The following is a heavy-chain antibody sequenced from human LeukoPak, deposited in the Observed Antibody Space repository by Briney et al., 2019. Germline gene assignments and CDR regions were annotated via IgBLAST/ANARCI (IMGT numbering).Heavy chain of an antibody. D-gene: IGHD3-10*01. CDR2: INPNSGGT. V-gene: IGHV1-2*02. Sequence: ASVKVSCKASGYTFTGYYMHWVRQAPGQGLEWMGWINPNSGGTNYAQKFQGRVTMTRDTSIGTAYMELSRLRSDDTAVYYCARVHVLLWFGELLSYGMDVWGQGTTVTVSS. J-gene: IGHJ6*02. CDR3: ARVHVLLWFGELLSYGMDV. CDR1: GYTFTGYY.